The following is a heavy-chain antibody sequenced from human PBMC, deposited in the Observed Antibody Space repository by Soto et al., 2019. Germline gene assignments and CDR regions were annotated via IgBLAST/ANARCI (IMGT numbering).Heavy chain of an antibody. Sequence: WGSLRLSCAASGFTFGSYSMNWVRQAPGKGLEWVSSISSSSSYIYYADSVKGRFTISRDNAKNSLYLQMNSLRAEDTAVYYCARDANYYDSSGSFDYWGQGTLVAVSS. V-gene: IGHV3-21*01. CDR1: GFTFGSYS. D-gene: IGHD3-22*01. CDR3: ARDANYYDSSGSFDY. CDR2: ISSSSSYI. J-gene: IGHJ4*02.